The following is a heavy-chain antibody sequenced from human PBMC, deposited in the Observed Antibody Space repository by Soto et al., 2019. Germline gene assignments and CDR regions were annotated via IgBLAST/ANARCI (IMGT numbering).Heavy chain of an antibody. CDR3: ARANHYYGMDV. D-gene: IGHD2-8*01. J-gene: IGHJ6*02. CDR2: IYYSGST. CDR1: GGSISSSSYY. V-gene: IGHV4-30-4*08. Sequence: SETLSLTCTVSGGSISSSSYYWGWIRQPPGKGLEWIGYIYYSGSTYYNPSLKSRVTISVDTSKNQFSLKLSSVTAADTAVYYCARANHYYGMDVWGQGTTVTVS.